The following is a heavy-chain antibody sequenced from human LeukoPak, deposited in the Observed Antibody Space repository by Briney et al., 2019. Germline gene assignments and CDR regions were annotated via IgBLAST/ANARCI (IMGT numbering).Heavy chain of an antibody. D-gene: IGHD3-22*01. V-gene: IGHV4-34*01. Sequence: SETLSLTCAVYGGSFSGYYWSWIRQPPGKGLEWIGEINHSGSTNYNPSLKSRVTISVDTSKNQFSLKLSSVTAAGTAVYYCARAYYYDSSRLAYWGQGTLVTVSS. CDR1: GGSFSGYY. CDR3: ARAYYYDSSRLAY. J-gene: IGHJ4*02. CDR2: INHSGST.